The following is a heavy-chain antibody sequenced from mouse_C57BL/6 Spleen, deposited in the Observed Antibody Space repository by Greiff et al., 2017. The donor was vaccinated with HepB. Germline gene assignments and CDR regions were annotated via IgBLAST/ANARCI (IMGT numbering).Heavy chain of an antibody. CDR3: AREYYGRSYWYFDG. V-gene: IGHV1-4*01. CDR2: INPSSGYT. D-gene: IGHD1-1*01. CDR1: GYTFTSYT. J-gene: IGHJ1*03. Sequence: VQLQQSGAELARPGASVKMSCKASGYTFTSYTMHWVKQRPGQGLEWIGYINPSSGYTKYNQKFKDKATLTADKSSSTAYMQLSSLTSEDSAVYYCAREYYGRSYWYFDGWGTGTTVTVAS.